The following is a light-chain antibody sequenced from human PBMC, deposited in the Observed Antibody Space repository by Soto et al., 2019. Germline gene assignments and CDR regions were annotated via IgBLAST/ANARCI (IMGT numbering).Light chain of an antibody. CDR1: QSISSW. V-gene: IGKV1-5*01. CDR2: DTS. CDR3: QQYSSYWT. J-gene: IGKJ1*01. Sequence: DIQMTQSPSTLSASVGDRVTITCRASQSISSWLAWYQQKPGKAPKLLIYDTSSLESGVPSRFSGSGSGTEFTLPISSLQPDDFAIYYCQQYSSYWTFGQGTKVEIK.